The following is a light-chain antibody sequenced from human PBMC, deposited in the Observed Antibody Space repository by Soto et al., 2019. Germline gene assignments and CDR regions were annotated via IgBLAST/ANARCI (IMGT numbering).Light chain of an antibody. CDR3: QQYNSYST. J-gene: IGKJ1*01. CDR1: QSISSW. V-gene: IGKV1-5*01. CDR2: DAS. Sequence: EIHMTQSPSTGSRSVVQKVHITCRASQSISSWLAWYQQKPGKAPKLLIYDASSLESGVPSRFSGSGSGTEFTLTISSLQPDDFATYYCQQYNSYSTFGQGTKVDI.